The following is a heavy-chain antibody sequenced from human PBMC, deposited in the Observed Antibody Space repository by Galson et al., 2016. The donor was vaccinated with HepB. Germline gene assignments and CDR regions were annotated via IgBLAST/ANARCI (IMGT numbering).Heavy chain of an antibody. V-gene: IGHV3-11*06. CDR2: ISSNYNYT. CDR1: GFTFSDCY. Sequence: SLRLSCAASGFTFSDCYMSWIRQAPGKGLEWVSYISSNYNYTNYADSVKGRFTISRDNAKNSLYLQMNSLRAEDTAVYYCARRNWNDAFDIWGQGTMVSVSS. J-gene: IGHJ3*02. CDR3: ARRNWNDAFDI. D-gene: IGHD1-1*01.